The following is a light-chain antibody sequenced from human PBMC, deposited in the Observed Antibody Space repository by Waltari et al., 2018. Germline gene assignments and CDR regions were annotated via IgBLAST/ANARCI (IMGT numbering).Light chain of an antibody. CDR3: VAWDHSLNAYV. J-gene: IGLJ1*01. CDR2: NNN. Sequence: SLLTQPPSASGTPGQRVTISCYGGSSTLGPHTFNWYQQLPGTAPKLLIYNNNQRPSGVPDRFSGSKSGTSASLAISGLQSEDEADYYCVAWDHSLNAYVFGTGTKVSAL. CDR1: SSTLGPHT. V-gene: IGLV1-44*01.